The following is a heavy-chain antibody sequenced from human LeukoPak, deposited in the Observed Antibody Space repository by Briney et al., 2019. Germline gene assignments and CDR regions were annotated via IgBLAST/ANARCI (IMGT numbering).Heavy chain of an antibody. D-gene: IGHD6-13*01. CDR1: GFTFDDHA. V-gene: IGHV3-9*01. CDR3: AKVPPYSSSWYTAFDI. CDR2: ISWNSGSI. Sequence: GRSLRLSCAASGFTFDDHAMHWVQQAPGKGLEWVSGISWNSGSIGYADSVKGRFTISRDNAKNSLYLQMNSLRAEDTALYYCAKVPPYSSSWYTAFDIWGQGTMVTVSS. J-gene: IGHJ3*02.